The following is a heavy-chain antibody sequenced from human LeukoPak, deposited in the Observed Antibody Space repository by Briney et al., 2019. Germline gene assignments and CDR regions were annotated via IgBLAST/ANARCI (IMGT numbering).Heavy chain of an antibody. J-gene: IGHJ4*02. CDR3: ARAFEITFGGADFT. CDR1: GGSISSSSYY. D-gene: IGHD3-16*01. Sequence: SETLSLTCTVSGGSISSSSYYWGWIRQPPGRGLEWIGSIYYSGSTYYNPSLKSRVTISVDTSKNQFSLKLSSVTAADTAVYYCARAFEITFGGADFTWGQGTLVTVSS. V-gene: IGHV4-39*07. CDR2: IYYSGST.